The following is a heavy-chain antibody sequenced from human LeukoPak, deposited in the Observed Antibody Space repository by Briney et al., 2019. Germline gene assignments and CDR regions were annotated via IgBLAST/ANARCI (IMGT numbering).Heavy chain of an antibody. Sequence: PSETLSLTCAVYGGSFSGKYWTWIRQPPGKGLEGIGEITHSGSTYYNPSLKSRVTISVDTSKNQFSLKLNSVTAADTAVYYCARDLMTWGQGTLVTVSS. J-gene: IGHJ4*02. CDR3: ARDLMT. V-gene: IGHV4-34*01. CDR1: GGSFSGKY. CDR2: ITHSGST.